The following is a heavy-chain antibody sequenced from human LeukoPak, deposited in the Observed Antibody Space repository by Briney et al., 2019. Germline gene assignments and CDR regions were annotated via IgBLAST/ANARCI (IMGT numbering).Heavy chain of an antibody. V-gene: IGHV3-30*04. CDR3: ATELREGDSGSQYFQH. Sequence: GRSLRLSCAASGFTFGSYAMHWVRQAPGKGLEWVAIISYDESNKYYADSVKGRFTISRDNSKNTLYLQMNSLRPEETAAYYCATELREGDSGSQYFQHWGQGTLVTVSS. CDR2: ISYDESNK. CDR1: GFTFGSYA. J-gene: IGHJ1*01. D-gene: IGHD6-19*01.